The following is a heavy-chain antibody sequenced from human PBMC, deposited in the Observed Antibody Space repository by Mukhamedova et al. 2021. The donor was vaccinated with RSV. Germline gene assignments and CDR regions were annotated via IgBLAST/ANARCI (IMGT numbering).Heavy chain of an antibody. CDR3: CIYGYGDPPSFDY. CDR2: IIPILGIA. Sequence: GLEWMGRIIPILGIANYAQKFQGRVTITADKSTSTAYMELSSLRSEDTAVYYCCIYGYGDPPSFDYWGQGTLVTVSS. J-gene: IGHJ4*02. D-gene: IGHD4-17*01. V-gene: IGHV1-69*02.